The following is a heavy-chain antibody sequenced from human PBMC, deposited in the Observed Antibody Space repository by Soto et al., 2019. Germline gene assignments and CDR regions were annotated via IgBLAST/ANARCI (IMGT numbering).Heavy chain of an antibody. CDR1: GGTFSSYA. D-gene: IGHD6-13*01. V-gene: IGHV1-69*01. CDR3: ARSSDHLAAAGTTDY. CDR2: IIPIFGTA. Sequence: QVQLVQSGAEVKKPGSSVKVSCKASGGTFSSYAISWVRQAPGQGLEWMGGIIPIFGTANYAQKFQGRVTITADESTSTAYMELSSLRSEDTAVYYCARSSDHLAAAGTTDYWGKGTLVTVSS. J-gene: IGHJ4*02.